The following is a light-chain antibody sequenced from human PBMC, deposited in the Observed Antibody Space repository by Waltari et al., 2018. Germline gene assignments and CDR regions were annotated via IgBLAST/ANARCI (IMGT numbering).Light chain of an antibody. Sequence: DIQMTQSPSSLSASVGDTVTITCRASQSISSWLAWYQQKPGKAPKLLIYKASSLESGVPSRFSGSGSGTEFTLTISSLQPDDFATYYCQQSNSYQGTFGQGTKVEIK. J-gene: IGKJ1*01. CDR1: QSISSW. V-gene: IGKV1-5*03. CDR3: QQSNSYQGT. CDR2: KAS.